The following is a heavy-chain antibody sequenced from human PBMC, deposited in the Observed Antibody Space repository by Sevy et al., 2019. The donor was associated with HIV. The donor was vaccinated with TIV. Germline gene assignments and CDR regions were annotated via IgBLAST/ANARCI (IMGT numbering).Heavy chain of an antibody. CDR1: GFTFSNYA. V-gene: IGHV3-23*01. CDR3: AGALYDSSGSFDALDI. CDR2: IFRGGDGT. J-gene: IGHJ3*02. D-gene: IGHD3-22*01. Sequence: GGSLRLSCVASGFTFSNYAMNWVRQAPGKGLEWVSTIFRGGDGTYYADSVKGRFTISRDNSKDTVYLQLSSLRADDTAVYYYAGALYDSSGSFDALDIWGQGTMVTVSS.